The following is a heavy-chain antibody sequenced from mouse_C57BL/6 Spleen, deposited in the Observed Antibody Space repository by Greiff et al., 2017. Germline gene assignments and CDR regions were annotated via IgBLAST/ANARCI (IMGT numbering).Heavy chain of an antibody. CDR3: ASYYGSSYAMDY. D-gene: IGHD1-1*01. CDR1: GYTFTDYY. Sequence: VQLVESGPELVKPGASVKISCKASGYTFTDYYINWVKQRPGQGLEWIGWIFPGSGSTYYNEKFKGKATLTVDKSSSTAYMLLSSLTSEDSAVYFCASYYGSSYAMDYWGQGTSVTVSS. V-gene: IGHV1-75*01. J-gene: IGHJ4*01. CDR2: IFPGSGST.